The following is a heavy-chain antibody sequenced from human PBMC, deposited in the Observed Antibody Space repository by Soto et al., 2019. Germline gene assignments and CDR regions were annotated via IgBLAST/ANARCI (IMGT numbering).Heavy chain of an antibody. Sequence: QVQLVESGGGVVQPGRSLRLSCAASGFTFSSYGMHWVRLAPGKGLELVAVIWYDGSNKYYADYVKGRFTISRDNSKNTLYLQMNSLRAEDTAVYYCARDAYGMDVWGQGTTVTVAS. J-gene: IGHJ6*02. CDR1: GFTFSSYG. V-gene: IGHV3-33*01. CDR3: ARDAYGMDV. CDR2: IWYDGSNK.